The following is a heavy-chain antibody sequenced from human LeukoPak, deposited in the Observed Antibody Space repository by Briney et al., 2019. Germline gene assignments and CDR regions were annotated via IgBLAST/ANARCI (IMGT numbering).Heavy chain of an antibody. Sequence: PSETLSLTCAVYGGSFSGYYWSWIRQPPGKGLEWIGEINHSGSTNYNPSLKSRVTISVDTSKNQFSLKLSSVTAADTAVYYCARFDSSGYYFDYWGQGTLVTVSS. CDR1: GGSFSGYY. J-gene: IGHJ4*02. V-gene: IGHV4-34*01. D-gene: IGHD3-22*01. CDR3: ARFDSSGYYFDY. CDR2: INHSGST.